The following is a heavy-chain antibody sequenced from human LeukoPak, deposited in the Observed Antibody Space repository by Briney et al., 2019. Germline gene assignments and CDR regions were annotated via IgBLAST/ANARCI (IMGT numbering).Heavy chain of an antibody. CDR2: ITDSGGTT. V-gene: IGHV3-23*01. CDR1: GFIFSRYA. Sequence: GGSLRLSCAASGFIFSRYAMNWVRQAPGKGLEWVSVITDSGGTTYYADSVKGRFTISRDSSKNTLHLEMSSLRAEDTAVYYCAKGYGSGWDLAFDIWGQGTMVTVSS. D-gene: IGHD6-19*01. CDR3: AKGYGSGWDLAFDI. J-gene: IGHJ3*02.